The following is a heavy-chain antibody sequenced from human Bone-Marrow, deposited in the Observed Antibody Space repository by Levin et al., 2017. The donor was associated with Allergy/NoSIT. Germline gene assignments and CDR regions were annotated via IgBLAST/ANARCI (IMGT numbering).Heavy chain of an antibody. CDR3: AHSSLLAPRTDCGH. D-gene: IGHD1-14*01. CDR1: GFSLSTYGLG. CDR2: IYWNDHT. J-gene: IGHJ4*02. V-gene: IGHV2-5*01. Sequence: SGPTLVKPTQTLTLTCTFSGFSLSTYGLGVGWIRQPPGKALEWLALIYWNDHTRYSPSLKSRLIITKDPSKNQVTPTVTNMYPVDTGTYYCAHSSLLAPRTDCGHWGQGIMVTVSS.